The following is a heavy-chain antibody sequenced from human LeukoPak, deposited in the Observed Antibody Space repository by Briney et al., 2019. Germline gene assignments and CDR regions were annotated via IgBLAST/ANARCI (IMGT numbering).Heavy chain of an antibody. V-gene: IGHV4-4*07. CDR1: GGSISSYY. CDR3: ARHGPPTMVRGDWFDP. D-gene: IGHD3-10*01. Sequence: PSETLSLTCTVSGGSISSYYWSWIRQPAGKGLEWIGRIYTSGSTNYNPSLKSRVTMSVDTSKNQFSLKLSSVTAADTAVYYCARHGPPTMVRGDWFDPWGQGTLVTVSS. CDR2: IYTSGST. J-gene: IGHJ5*02.